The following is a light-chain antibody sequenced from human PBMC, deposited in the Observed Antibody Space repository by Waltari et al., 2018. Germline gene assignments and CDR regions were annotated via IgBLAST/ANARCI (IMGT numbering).Light chain of an antibody. CDR3: SSYTSINTLDVV. J-gene: IGLJ2*01. CDR1: SSDVGGYNF. Sequence: QSALTQPASVSGSPGQSITISCTGTSSDVGGYNFVSWYQQHPGKAPRVRIYDVSDRPAGVSKRCSGSKSGNTASLTIAGLQAEDEADYYCSSYTSINTLDVVFGGGTRLTVL. V-gene: IGLV2-14*03. CDR2: DVS.